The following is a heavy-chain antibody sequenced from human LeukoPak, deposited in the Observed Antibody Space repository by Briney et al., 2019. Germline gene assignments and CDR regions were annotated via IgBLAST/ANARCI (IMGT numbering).Heavy chain of an antibody. CDR1: GFIFSSYG. D-gene: IGHD3-16*01. Sequence: GRSLRLSCAASGFIFSSYGMHWVRQAAGKGPEWVAVISHDASDKYYADSVKGRFTISRDNSKNTLYLQMNSLRAEDTAVYYCARGGDYWGQGTLVTVSS. CDR3: ARGGDY. V-gene: IGHV3-30*03. CDR2: ISHDASDK. J-gene: IGHJ4*02.